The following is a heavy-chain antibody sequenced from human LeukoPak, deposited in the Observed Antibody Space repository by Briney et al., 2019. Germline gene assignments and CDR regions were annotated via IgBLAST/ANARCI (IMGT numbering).Heavy chain of an antibody. CDR3: AKDNRRHYTSGPNPDSLH. CDR2: IKQDGSEK. CDR1: GFTFRGFL. V-gene: IGHV3-7*03. J-gene: IGHJ4*02. Sequence: GSLRLSCAASGFTFRGFLMSWVRQTPGKGLEWVANIKQDGSEKYYADSVKGRFTISRDNAKNSLYLQMNSLRVEDTAFYYCAKDNRRHYTSGPNPDSLHWGQGALVTVSS. D-gene: IGHD6-19*01.